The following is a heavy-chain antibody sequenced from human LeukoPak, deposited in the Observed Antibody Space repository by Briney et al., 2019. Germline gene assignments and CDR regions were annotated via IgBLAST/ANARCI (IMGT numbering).Heavy chain of an antibody. J-gene: IGHJ3*02. CDR1: GYSFTSYW. CDR3: AISQYYYDSSRCHWDAFDI. D-gene: IGHD3-22*01. Sequence: GESLKISCKGSGYSFTSYWIHWVRQTPGKGLEWMGIIYPGDSDTRYSPSFQGQVTISADKSISTAYLQWSSLKASDTAMYYCAISQYYYDSSRCHWDAFDIWGQGTMVNVSS. CDR2: IYPGDSDT. V-gene: IGHV5-51*03.